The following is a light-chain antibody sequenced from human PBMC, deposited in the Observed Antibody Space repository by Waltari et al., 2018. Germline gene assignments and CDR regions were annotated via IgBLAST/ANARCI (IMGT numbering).Light chain of an antibody. Sequence: QSALTQPASVSGSPGQSITISCTGTSSDVGAYNLVSWYQQHPGKAPKLMIYEGNERPSGVYDRLTGSKSGNTASLTIAGLQAEDDADYYCCSYAGSYTLVFGGGTKLTVL. V-gene: IGLV2-23*01. J-gene: IGLJ2*01. CDR3: CSYAGSYTLV. CDR1: SSDVGAYNL. CDR2: EGN.